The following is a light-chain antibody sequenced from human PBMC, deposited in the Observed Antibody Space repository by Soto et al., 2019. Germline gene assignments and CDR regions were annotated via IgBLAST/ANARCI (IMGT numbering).Light chain of an antibody. J-gene: IGKJ1*01. CDR2: GAS. V-gene: IGKV3-15*01. CDR3: QQYNNWPPTRT. CDR1: QSVSSN. Sequence: EIVMTQSPATLSVSPGERATLSCRASQSVSSNLDWYQQKPGQAPRLLIYGASTRATGIPARFSGSGSGTEFTLTISSLQSEDFAVYYCQQYNNWPPTRTFGQGTKVDIK.